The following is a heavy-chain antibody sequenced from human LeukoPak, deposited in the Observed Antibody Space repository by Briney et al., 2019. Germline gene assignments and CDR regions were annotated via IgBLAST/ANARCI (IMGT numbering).Heavy chain of an antibody. J-gene: IGHJ5*02. V-gene: IGHV1-18*04. CDR3: ARGGKSVINWFDP. Sequence: GASVKVSCKASGYTFTGYYMHWVRQAPGQGLEWMGWISAYNGNTNYAQKLQGRVTMTTDTSTSTAYMELRSLRSDDTAVYYCARGGKSVINWFDPWGQGTLVTVSS. CDR1: GYTFTGYY. D-gene: IGHD1-14*01. CDR2: ISAYNGNT.